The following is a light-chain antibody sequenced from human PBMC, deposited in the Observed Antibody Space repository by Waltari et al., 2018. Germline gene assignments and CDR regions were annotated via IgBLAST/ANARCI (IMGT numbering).Light chain of an antibody. CDR1: QSLVYSDGNTY. CDR2: KVS. V-gene: IGKV2-30*01. CDR3: MQAMLWPPT. Sequence: VVLTQSPLSLPVTLGQPARIPCSAGQSLVYSDGNTYLNWFHQRPGESPRRLIYKVSDRDSGVPDRFSGSGSGTDFTLKITRVEAEDVGVFYCMQAMLWPPTFGQGTNLEIK. J-gene: IGKJ2*01.